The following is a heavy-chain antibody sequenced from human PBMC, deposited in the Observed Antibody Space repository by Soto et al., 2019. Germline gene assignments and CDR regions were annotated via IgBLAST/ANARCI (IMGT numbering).Heavy chain of an antibody. V-gene: IGHV3-23*01. CDR2: ISGSGGST. CDR1: GFTFSSYA. Sequence: GGSLRLSCAASGFTFSSYAMSWVRQAPGKGLEWVSAISGSGGSTYYADSVKGRFTISRDNSKNTLYLQMNSLRAEDTAVYYCEASNYGVYSDYWGQGTLVTVSS. CDR3: EASNYGVYSDY. J-gene: IGHJ4*02. D-gene: IGHD4-17*01.